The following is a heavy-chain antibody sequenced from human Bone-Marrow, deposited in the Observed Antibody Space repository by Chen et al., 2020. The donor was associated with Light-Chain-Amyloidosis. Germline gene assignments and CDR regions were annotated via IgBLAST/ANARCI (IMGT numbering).Heavy chain of an antibody. CDR3: ARGAVGGTTGV. D-gene: IGHD1-26*01. CDR1: GYSISSGYY. V-gene: IGHV4-38-2*01. J-gene: IGHJ4*02. Sequence: QVQLQESGPGLVKPSETLSLTCAVSGYSISSGYYWGWIRQPPGKGLEWIGVLDFYHGGSPYYSPSLKSRVTITADTAKNQFSLNLTTVTAADTATYYCARGAVGGTTGVWGQGTLVTVSS. CDR2: FYHGGSP.